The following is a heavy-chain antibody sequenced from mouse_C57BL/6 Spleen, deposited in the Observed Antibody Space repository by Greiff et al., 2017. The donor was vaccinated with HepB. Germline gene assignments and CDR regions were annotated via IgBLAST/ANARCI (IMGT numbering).Heavy chain of an antibody. V-gene: IGHV1-53*01. CDR3: AVSPCATVVALDYYAMDY. Sequence: VQLQQSGTELVKPGASVKLSCKASGYTFTSYCMHWVKQRPGQGLEWIGNINPSNGDTNYNEKFKSKATLTVDQSSSTAYMQLSSLTSEDSAVYYCAVSPCATVVALDYYAMDYWGQGTSVTVSS. CDR1: GYTFTSYC. D-gene: IGHD1-1*01. J-gene: IGHJ4*01. CDR2: INPSNGDT.